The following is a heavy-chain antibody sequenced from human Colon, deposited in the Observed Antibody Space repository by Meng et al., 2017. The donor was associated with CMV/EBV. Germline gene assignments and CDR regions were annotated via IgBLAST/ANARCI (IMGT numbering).Heavy chain of an antibody. Sequence: ASVKVSCKASGYTFTGYYMHWVRQAPGQGLEWMGLISPYNGNTKYAQRLQDRVTMTTDTSTSSAYMELRSLRSDDTAVYYCARVVVVPADYYTMDVWGQGTTVTVSS. V-gene: IGHV1-18*04. J-gene: IGHJ6*02. CDR2: ISPYNGNT. D-gene: IGHD2-2*01. CDR1: GYTFTGYY. CDR3: ARVVVVPADYYTMDV.